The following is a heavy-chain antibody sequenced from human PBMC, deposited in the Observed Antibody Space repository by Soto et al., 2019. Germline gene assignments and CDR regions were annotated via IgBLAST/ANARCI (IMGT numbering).Heavy chain of an antibody. CDR2: IIAYNGNT. D-gene: IGHD3-10*01. CDR3: ARWRRGSDD. J-gene: IGHJ4*02. CDR1: GYTFTSYG. Sequence: QVQLVQCGAEVKKPGASVTVSCKASGYTFTSYGISWVRQAPGQGLEWMGWIIAYNGNTNYAQKLQCRGTMTTDTSTSTAYYELRSLRSEDTGVYYCARWRRGSDDGCQGPLVTCSS. V-gene: IGHV1-18*01.